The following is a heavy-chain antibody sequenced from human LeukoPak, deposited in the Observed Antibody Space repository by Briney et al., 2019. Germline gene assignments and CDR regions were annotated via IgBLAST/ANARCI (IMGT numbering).Heavy chain of an antibody. CDR3: ARSYCSSTSCYYYYGMDV. CDR1: GYTFTSYY. V-gene: IGHV1-46*01. D-gene: IGHD2-2*01. Sequence: ASVKVSCKASGYTFTSYYMHWVRQAPGQGLEWMGIINPSGGSTSYAQKFQGRVTMTRDTSTSTVYMELSSLRSEDTAVYYCARSYCSSTSCYYYYGMDVWDQGTTVTVSS. CDR2: INPSGGST. J-gene: IGHJ6*02.